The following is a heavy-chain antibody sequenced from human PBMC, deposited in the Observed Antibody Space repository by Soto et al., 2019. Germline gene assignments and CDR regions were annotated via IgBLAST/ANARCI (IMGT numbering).Heavy chain of an antibody. V-gene: IGHV1-2*04. CDR2: INPKSGGT. CDR3: SRGDSTDCSNGVCSFFYNHDMDV. J-gene: IGHJ6*02. D-gene: IGHD2-8*01. Sequence: GASVKVSCKASGYSFTDYHIHWVRQAPGQGLEWLGRINPKSGGTSTAQKFQGWVTMTTDTSISTASMELTRLTSDDTAIYYCSRGDSTDCSNGVCSFFYNHDMDVWGQGTTVTVSS. CDR1: GYSFTDYH.